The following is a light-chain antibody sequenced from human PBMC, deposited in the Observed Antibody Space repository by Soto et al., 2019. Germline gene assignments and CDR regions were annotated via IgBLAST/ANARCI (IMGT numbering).Light chain of an antibody. CDR1: SSDVGSYNR. Sequence: QSALTQPPSVSRSPGQSVTISCTGTSSDVGSYNRVSWYQQPPGTAPKLMIYEVSNRPSGVPDRFSGSKSGNTASLTISGLQAEDEADYYCNSYTSSGTYVFGTGTKVTVL. J-gene: IGLJ1*01. CDR3: NSYTSSGTYV. CDR2: EVS. V-gene: IGLV2-18*02.